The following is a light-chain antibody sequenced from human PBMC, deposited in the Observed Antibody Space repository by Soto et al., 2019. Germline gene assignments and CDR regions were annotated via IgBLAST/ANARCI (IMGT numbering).Light chain of an antibody. CDR2: AAS. CDR1: QSISSY. Sequence: DIQMTQSPSSLSASVGDRVTITCRASQSISSYLDWFQQKPGTAPKLLIYAASSLQSGVPSRFSGGGSGTDFTLTISSLQPEDFATYYCQQSYSTPTFGQGTRLEIK. J-gene: IGKJ2*01. V-gene: IGKV1-39*01. CDR3: QQSYSTPT.